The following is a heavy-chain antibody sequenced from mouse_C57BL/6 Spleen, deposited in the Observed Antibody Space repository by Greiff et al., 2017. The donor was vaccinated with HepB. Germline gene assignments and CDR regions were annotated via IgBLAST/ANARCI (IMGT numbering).Heavy chain of an antibody. V-gene: IGHV1-82*01. CDR2: IYPGDGDT. Sequence: QVQLQQSGPELVKPGASVKISCKASGYAFSSSWMNWVKQRPGKGLEWIGRIYPGDGDTNYNGKFKGKATLTADKSSSTAYMQLSSLTSEDSAVYFCARGGDFTVYAMDYWGQGTSVTVSS. J-gene: IGHJ4*01. D-gene: IGHD1-1*01. CDR1: GYAFSSSW. CDR3: ARGGDFTVYAMDY.